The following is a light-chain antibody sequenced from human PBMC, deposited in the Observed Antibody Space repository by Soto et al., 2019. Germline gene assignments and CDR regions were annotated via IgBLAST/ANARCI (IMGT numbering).Light chain of an antibody. Sequence: QSVLTQPRSVSGSPGQSVTISCTGTSSDVVEYNYVSWYQQHPGKAPKLLIYAVNMRPSGVPDRFSGSKSGNTASLTISGLQAEDEADYSCCSYAGSYTWVVGGGTKVTVL. CDR3: CSYAGSYTWV. J-gene: IGLJ3*02. CDR2: AVN. CDR1: SSDVVEYNY. V-gene: IGLV2-11*02.